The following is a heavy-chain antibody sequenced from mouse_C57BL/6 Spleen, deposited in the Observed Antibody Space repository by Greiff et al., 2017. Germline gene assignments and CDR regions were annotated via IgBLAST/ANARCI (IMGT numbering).Heavy chain of an antibody. CDR2: IYRRDGST. Sequence: QVHVKQSGPELVKPGASVKLSCKASGYTFTSYDINWVKQRPGQGLEWIGWIYRRDGSTNYNEKFKGKVTLTVVTSTSSACMELRNLTSEDAEVYFCEIYYDYAWAVDYWGQGTTLTVSS. CDR1: GYTFTSYD. J-gene: IGHJ2*01. D-gene: IGHD2-4*01. CDR3: EIYYDYAWAVDY. V-gene: IGHV1-85*01.